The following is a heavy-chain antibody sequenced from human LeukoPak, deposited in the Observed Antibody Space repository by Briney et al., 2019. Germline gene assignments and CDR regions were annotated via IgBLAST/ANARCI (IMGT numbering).Heavy chain of an antibody. V-gene: IGHV3-43*02. Sequence: PGGSLRLSCAASGFTFDDYAMHWVRQAPGKGLEWVSLISGEGGSTYYADSVKGRFTISRDNSKNSLYLQMNSLRTEDTALYYCANAWESYYYDSRGYLGTEYFQHWGQGTLVTVSS. CDR2: ISGEGGST. CDR1: GFTFDDYA. CDR3: ANAWESYYYDSRGYLGTEYFQH. J-gene: IGHJ1*01. D-gene: IGHD3-22*01.